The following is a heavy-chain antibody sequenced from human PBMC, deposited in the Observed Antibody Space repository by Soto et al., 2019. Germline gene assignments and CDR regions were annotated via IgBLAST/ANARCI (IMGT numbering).Heavy chain of an antibody. CDR3: VKGDLDTAVVNSPDAFDF. D-gene: IGHD5-18*01. Sequence: LRLSCEASGFMFNDYGMHWVRQAPGKGLDWVAVISYDGDNKYYAQSVKGRFTISRDNSKNTLFLHMDSLRHEDTAVYHCVKGDLDTAVVNSPDAFDFWGQGTMVTVSS. V-gene: IGHV3-30*18. J-gene: IGHJ3*01. CDR2: ISYDGDNK. CDR1: GFMFNDYG.